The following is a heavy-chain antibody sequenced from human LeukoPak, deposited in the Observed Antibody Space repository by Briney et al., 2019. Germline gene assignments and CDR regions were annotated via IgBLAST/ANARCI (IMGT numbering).Heavy chain of an antibody. CDR3: ARDLHPRLTGYFDY. J-gene: IGHJ4*02. V-gene: IGHV3-7*03. CDR1: GFTFSSYW. Sequence: GGSLRLSCAASGFTFSSYWLSWVRQAPGKGLEWVANIKKDGSEKYYVDSVEGRFTVSRDNPKNTLYLEMKSLRADDTAVYYCARDLHPRLTGYFDYWGQGTVVTVSS. D-gene: IGHD3-16*01. CDR2: IKKDGSEK.